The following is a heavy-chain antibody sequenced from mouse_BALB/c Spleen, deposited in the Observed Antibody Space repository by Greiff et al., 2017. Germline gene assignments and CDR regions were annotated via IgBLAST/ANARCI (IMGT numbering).Heavy chain of an antibody. CDR1: GYTFTSYY. D-gene: IGHD4-1*01. Sequence: QVQLQQSGAELVKPGASVKLSCKASGYTFTSYYMYWVKQRPGQGLEWIGEINPSNGGTNFNEKFKSKATLTVDKSSSTAYMQLSSLTSEDSAVYYCTRWEAGTEGFAYWGQGTLVTVSA. CDR3: TRWEAGTEGFAY. CDR2: INPSNGGT. V-gene: IGHV1S81*02. J-gene: IGHJ3*01.